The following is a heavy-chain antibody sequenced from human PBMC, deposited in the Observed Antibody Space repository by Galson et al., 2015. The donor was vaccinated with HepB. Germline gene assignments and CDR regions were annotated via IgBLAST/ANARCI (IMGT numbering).Heavy chain of an antibody. V-gene: IGHV2-5*02. CDR3: ARALRYYLDKTGYYKFDF. D-gene: IGHD3-9*01. Sequence: PALVKPTQALALPCTFSGFSLSTDGVGVAWIRQPPGKALEWLTIIYWDDDKRYSPSLKNRLTITKDTSKNQVVLTVTNMDPVDTGTYYCARALRYYLDKTGYYKFDFWGHGTLVTVSS. CDR2: IYWDDDK. J-gene: IGHJ4*01. CDR1: GFSLSTDGVG.